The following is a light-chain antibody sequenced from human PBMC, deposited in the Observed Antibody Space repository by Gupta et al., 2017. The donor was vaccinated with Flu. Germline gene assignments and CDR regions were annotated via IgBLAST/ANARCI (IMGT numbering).Light chain of an antibody. CDR2: VAS. CDR3: QQRYNTPPT. CDR1: QSIASY. J-gene: IGKJ1*01. V-gene: IGKV1-39*01. Sequence: DIQMTQSPSSLSASVGDRVTITCRASQSIASYVDWYQQKLGEAPKLLIYVASNVQSGVPSRFSGSGSGTDFTLTISRRQPEDFATYYCQQRYNTPPTFGQGTXVEIK.